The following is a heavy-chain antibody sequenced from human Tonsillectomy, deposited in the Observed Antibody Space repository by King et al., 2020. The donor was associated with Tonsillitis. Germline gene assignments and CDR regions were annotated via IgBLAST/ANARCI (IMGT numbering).Heavy chain of an antibody. CDR2: IRRSGGDT. Sequence: VQLVESGGGLVQPGGSLRLSCAASGFSFSRYAMTWARQAPGQGLEWVSGIRRSGGDTDYEESVKGRFTISRDNSKNTLYLQMSSLRAEDTAVYYCAKARPPLNIAAAPSGWFAPWGQGTLVTVSS. D-gene: IGHD6-13*01. V-gene: IGHV3-23*04. CDR1: GFSFSRYA. J-gene: IGHJ5*02. CDR3: AKARPPLNIAAAPSGWFAP.